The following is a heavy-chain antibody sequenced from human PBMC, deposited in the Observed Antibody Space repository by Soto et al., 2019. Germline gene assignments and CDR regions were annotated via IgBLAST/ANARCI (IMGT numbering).Heavy chain of an antibody. CDR3: ARSVAVPGAHIDY. CDR2: IYHSGST. Sequence: SETLSLTCAVSGYSISSGYYWGWIRQPPGKGLEWIGSIYHSGSTYYNPSLKSRVTISVDTSKNQFSLKLSSVTAADTAVYFCARSVAVPGAHIDYWGQGTQVTVSS. D-gene: IGHD6-19*01. CDR1: GYSISSGYY. V-gene: IGHV4-38-2*01. J-gene: IGHJ4*02.